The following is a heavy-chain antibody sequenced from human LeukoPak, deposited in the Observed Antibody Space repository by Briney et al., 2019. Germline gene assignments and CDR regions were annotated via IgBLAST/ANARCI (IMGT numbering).Heavy chain of an antibody. Sequence: GASVTVSCKVSGYTLTVLSMHWVRQAPGKGLEWMGGFDPEDGETIYAEKFQGRVTMTEDTSIETAYMELSSLRSEDTAVYYCATSSGELLGREFDYWGQGTLVTVSS. V-gene: IGHV1-24*01. CDR2: FDPEDGET. D-gene: IGHD1-26*01. J-gene: IGHJ4*02. CDR1: GYTLTVLS. CDR3: ATSSGELLGREFDY.